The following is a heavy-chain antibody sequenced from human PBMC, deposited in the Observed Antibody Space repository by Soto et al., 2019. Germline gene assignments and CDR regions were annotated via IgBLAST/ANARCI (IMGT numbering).Heavy chain of an antibody. Sequence: PGASLKISCKASGYSFTSYWIGWVRQMPGRGLEWMGIIYPGDSDTIYSPSFQGQVTISADKSIGTAYLQWNSLKASDTAMYYCARPPYSASYYYFDQWGQGTPVTVSS. CDR3: ARPPYSASYYYFDQ. CDR2: IYPGDSDT. D-gene: IGHD1-26*01. V-gene: IGHV5-51*01. J-gene: IGHJ4*02. CDR1: GYSFTSYW.